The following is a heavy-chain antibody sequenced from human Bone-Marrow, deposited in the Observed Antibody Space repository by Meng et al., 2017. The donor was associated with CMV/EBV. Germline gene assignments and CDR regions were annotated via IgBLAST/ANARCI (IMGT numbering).Heavy chain of an antibody. CDR1: GYSFTSYW. Sequence: GGSLRLSCKGSGYSFTSYWIGWVRQMPGKGLEWMGIIYPGDSDTRYSPSFQGQVTISADKSISTAYLQWSSLKASDTAMYYCARRGYYYDSSGYVRSYDAFDIWGQGKMVTVSS. CDR2: IYPGDSDT. V-gene: IGHV5-51*01. CDR3: ARRGYYYDSSGYVRSYDAFDI. J-gene: IGHJ3*02. D-gene: IGHD3-22*01.